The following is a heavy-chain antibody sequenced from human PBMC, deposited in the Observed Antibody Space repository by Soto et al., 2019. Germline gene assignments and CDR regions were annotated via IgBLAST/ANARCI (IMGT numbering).Heavy chain of an antibody. J-gene: IGHJ4*02. V-gene: IGHV1-46*04. CDR1: GYTFTSYY. D-gene: IGHD2-21*02. Sequence: QVQLVQSGAEVKKPGASVKLSCKASGYTFTSYYIHWVRQAPGQGLEWIGIINPNGGSTNYAYTLKGRLTVTRDTSTATVYIELGALTSEDTAVYYCARGLGLCDYWGQGTLVTVSS. CDR3: ARGLGLCDY. CDR2: INPNGGST.